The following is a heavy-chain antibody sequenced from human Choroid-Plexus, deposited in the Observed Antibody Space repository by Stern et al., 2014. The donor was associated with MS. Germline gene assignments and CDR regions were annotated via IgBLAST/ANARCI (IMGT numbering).Heavy chain of an antibody. V-gene: IGHV3-30*18. J-gene: IGHJ5*02. CDR3: AKDRQYLTYFFDH. CDR2: VSYYGSNK. CDR1: GFTFGSCA. Sequence: VQLEESGGGVVQPGRPLRLSCVASGFTFGSCAMHWVRQAPGKGLECGAGVSYYGSNKYYADSVKGRFTISRDNSQNTLYMQMSSLRPEDTAVYYCAKDRQYLTYFFDHWGQGSLVTVSS. D-gene: IGHD2/OR15-2a*01.